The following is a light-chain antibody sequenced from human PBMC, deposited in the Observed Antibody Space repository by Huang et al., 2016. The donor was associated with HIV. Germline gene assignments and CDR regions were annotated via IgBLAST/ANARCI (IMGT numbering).Light chain of an antibody. J-gene: IGKJ2*01. CDR1: QGIGNK. CDR3: QQYNRWPRT. V-gene: IGKV3-15*01. CDR2: DSS. Sequence: TQSPVTLSVSPGERVTLSCRASQGIGNKLAWYQLKPCQAPRLLIFDSSYRATDIPARFSGGGSEIDFTLTISDLQSEDSAVYYCQQYNRWPRTFGQGTKVDIK.